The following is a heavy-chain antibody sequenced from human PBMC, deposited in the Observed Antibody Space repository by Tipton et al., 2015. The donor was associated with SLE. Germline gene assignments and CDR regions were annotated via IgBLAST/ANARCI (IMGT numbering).Heavy chain of an antibody. CDR1: GGSINNYY. CDR3: ARDSPGGFGWFDAFDI. V-gene: IGHV4-59*01. Sequence: TLSLTCTVSGGSINNYYWSWIRQPPGKGLEWIGYIYYSGSTNYNPSLKSRVTISVDTSKNQFSLKLSSVTAADTAVYYCARDSPGGFGWFDAFDIWGQGTIVPVPS. D-gene: IGHD3-9*01. CDR2: IYYSGST. J-gene: IGHJ3*02.